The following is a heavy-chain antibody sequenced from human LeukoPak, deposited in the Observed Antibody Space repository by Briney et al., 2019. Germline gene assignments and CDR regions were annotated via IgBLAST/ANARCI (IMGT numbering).Heavy chain of an antibody. CDR1: GGSISSSSYY. Sequence: SETLSLTCTVSGGSISSSSYYWGWIRQPPGKGLEWIGAVYSENTYYNPSLKSRVSISVDTSKNQFSLTMSSVTAADTAVYYCAKSNGYGLIDIWGQGTMVTVSS. CDR3: AKSNGYGLIDI. D-gene: IGHD3-10*01. J-gene: IGHJ3*02. CDR2: VYSENT. V-gene: IGHV4-39*07.